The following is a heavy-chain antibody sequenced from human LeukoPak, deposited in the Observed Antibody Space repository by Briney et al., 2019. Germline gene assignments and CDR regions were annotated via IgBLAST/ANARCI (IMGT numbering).Heavy chain of an antibody. CDR2: IYPSGST. V-gene: IGHV4-4*02. D-gene: IGHD6-19*01. Sequence: PSETLSLTCAVSGASIGSSNWWRWVRQPPGKGLEWIGEIYPSGSTNYNSSLKSRVTISVDKSKNQFSLKLSSVTAADTAMYYCARGGTTVAGTFWFDPWGQGTLVTVSS. CDR3: ARGGTTVAGTFWFDP. J-gene: IGHJ5*02. CDR1: GASIGSSNW.